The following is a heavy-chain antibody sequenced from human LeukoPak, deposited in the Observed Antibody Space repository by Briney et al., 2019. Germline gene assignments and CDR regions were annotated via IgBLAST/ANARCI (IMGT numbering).Heavy chain of an antibody. CDR1: GDRVSSNSAA. CDR3: ARAGNKYSSGWVEGRVDAFDI. Sequence: SQTLSLTCAISGDRVSSNSAAWNWIRQSPSRGLEWLGRTYYRSKWYNDYAVSVKSRITINPDTSKNQFSLQLNSVTPEDTAVYYCARAGNKYSSGWVEGRVDAFDIWGQGTMVTVSP. CDR2: TYYRSKWYN. J-gene: IGHJ3*02. D-gene: IGHD6-19*01. V-gene: IGHV6-1*01.